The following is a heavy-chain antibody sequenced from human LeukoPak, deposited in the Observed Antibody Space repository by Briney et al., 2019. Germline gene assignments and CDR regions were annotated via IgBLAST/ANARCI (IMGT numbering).Heavy chain of an antibody. D-gene: IGHD5-18*01. CDR2: IRNKAYGGTT. J-gene: IGHJ4*02. Sequence: GGSLRLSCTASGFTLGDYTMHWVRQAPGEGRECVSFIRNKAYGGTTAYAASVKDRFTISRDDFKSIAYLQMNSLKTEDTAVYYCTRGRGYSYGYLGEYFDYWGQGALVTVSS. V-gene: IGHV3-49*04. CDR1: GFTLGDYT. CDR3: TRGRGYSYGYLGEYFDY.